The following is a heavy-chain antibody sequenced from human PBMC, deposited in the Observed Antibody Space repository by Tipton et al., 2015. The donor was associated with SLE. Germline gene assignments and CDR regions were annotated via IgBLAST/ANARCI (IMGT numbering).Heavy chain of an antibody. CDR3: ARDGYYYDSSADWYFDL. CDR1: GFSFSSYA. D-gene: IGHD3-22*01. J-gene: IGHJ2*01. V-gene: IGHV3-30-3*01. Sequence: RSLRLSCAASGFSFSSYAMHWVRQAPGKGLEWVAVISYDGSNEYYADSMKGRFTISRDNSKNTLYLQMNSLTTEDTAVYYCARDGYYYDSSADWYFDLWGRGTLVTVSS. CDR2: ISYDGSNE.